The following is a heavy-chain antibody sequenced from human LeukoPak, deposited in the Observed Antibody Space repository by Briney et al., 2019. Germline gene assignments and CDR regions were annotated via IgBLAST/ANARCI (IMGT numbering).Heavy chain of an antibody. Sequence: GGSLRLSCAASGFTFSSYAMHWVRQAPGKGLEWVAVISYDGSNKYYADSVKGRFTISRDNSKNTLYLQMNSLRAEDTAVYYCARDLGETYYDFWSGYLDWGQGTLVTVSS. J-gene: IGHJ4*02. CDR1: GFTFSSYA. V-gene: IGHV3-30-3*01. D-gene: IGHD3-3*01. CDR2: ISYDGSNK. CDR3: ARDLGETYYDFWSGYLD.